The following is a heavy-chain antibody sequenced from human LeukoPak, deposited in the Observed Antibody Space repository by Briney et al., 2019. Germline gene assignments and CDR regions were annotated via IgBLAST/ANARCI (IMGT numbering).Heavy chain of an antibody. D-gene: IGHD4-17*01. J-gene: IGHJ4*02. Sequence: ASVKVSCKASGYTFTSYYMHWVRQAPRQGLEWMGIINPSGGSTSYAQKFQGRVTMTRDMSTSTVYMELSGLRSEDTAVYYCARVLPYDYGDESSDWDYWGQGTLVTVSS. CDR1: GYTFTSYY. CDR2: INPSGGST. CDR3: ARVLPYDYGDESSDWDY. V-gene: IGHV1-46*01.